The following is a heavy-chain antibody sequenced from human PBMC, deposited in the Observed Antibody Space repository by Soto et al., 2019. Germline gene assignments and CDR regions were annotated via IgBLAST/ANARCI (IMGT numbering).Heavy chain of an antibody. Sequence: QVQLQESGPGLVKPSQTLSLTCTVSGDSVSGGYYWSWVRQRPRKGLEWIGYVSPIGTPYYSPSPNXXVSISIDTSKNQLSREVRSVTAADTAVCYCARDRGSYGMDVWGQGTTVTVSS. CDR3: ARDRGSYGMDV. CDR2: VSPIGTP. V-gene: IGHV4-31*03. CDR1: GDSVSGGYY. J-gene: IGHJ6*02.